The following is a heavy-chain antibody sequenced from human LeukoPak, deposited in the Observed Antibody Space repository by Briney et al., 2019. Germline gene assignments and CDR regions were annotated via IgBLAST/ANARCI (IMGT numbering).Heavy chain of an antibody. Sequence: SETLSLTCAVYGGSFSGYYWSWIRQPPGKGLEWIGEINHSGSTNYNPSLKSRVTISVDTSKNQFSLKLSSVTAADTAVYYCASQWLVDAFDIWAKGQWSPSLQ. J-gene: IGHJ3*02. V-gene: IGHV4-34*01. CDR2: INHSGST. CDR3: ASQWLVDAFDI. D-gene: IGHD6-19*01. CDR1: GGSFSGYY.